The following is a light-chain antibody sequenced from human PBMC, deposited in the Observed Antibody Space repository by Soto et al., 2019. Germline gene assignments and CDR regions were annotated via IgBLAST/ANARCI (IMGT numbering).Light chain of an antibody. V-gene: IGKV3-15*01. CDR3: QQYNDWPPYT. Sequence: ETVLTQSPATLSLSPGERATLSCRASQSVTTNLAWYQQKSGQAPRLLIYGASTRATGVPARFSGSGSGTEFTLTISSLQSEDFAVYYCQQYNDWPPYTFGQGTKLEIK. CDR1: QSVTTN. CDR2: GAS. J-gene: IGKJ2*01.